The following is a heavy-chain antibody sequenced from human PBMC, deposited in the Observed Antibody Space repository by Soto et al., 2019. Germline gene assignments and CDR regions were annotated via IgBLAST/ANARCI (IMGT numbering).Heavy chain of an antibody. J-gene: IGHJ4*02. CDR1: GFTFSDYA. Sequence: PGGSLRLSCTASGFTFSDYAMGWVRQAPGKGLEWVSATDSGGGSTSYADSVKGRFTISKDNFRNTLFLQMNSLKAEDTAVYYCARRLPSAVVTVFDWWGQGTLVTVSS. V-gene: IGHV3-23*05. CDR2: TDSGGGST. CDR3: ARRLPSAVVTVFDW. D-gene: IGHD2-15*01.